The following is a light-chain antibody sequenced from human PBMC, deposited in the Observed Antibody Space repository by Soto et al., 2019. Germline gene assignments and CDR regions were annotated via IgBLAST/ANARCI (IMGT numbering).Light chain of an antibody. V-gene: IGKV1-33*01. J-gene: IGKJ2*01. Sequence: DIQMTQSPSSLSASVGDRVTITCQASQDISNNLNWYQQKPGKAPKLLIYDASNLETGVPSRFSGGGSGTDFTFTISSPQPEDIATYYCQQYDSLPGYTFGQGTKLELK. CDR1: QDISNN. CDR3: QQYDSLPGYT. CDR2: DAS.